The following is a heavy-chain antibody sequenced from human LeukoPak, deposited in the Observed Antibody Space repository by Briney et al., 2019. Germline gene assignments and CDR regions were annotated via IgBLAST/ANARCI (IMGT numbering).Heavy chain of an antibody. D-gene: IGHD6-13*01. V-gene: IGHV1-8*01. J-gene: IGHJ4*02. Sequence: ASVKVSCKASGYTFTSYDINWVRQATGQGLEWMGWMNPNSGNTGYAQKLQGRVTMTTDTSTSTAYMELRSLRSDDTAVYYCARGIAAALFDYWGQGTLVTVSS. CDR2: MNPNSGNT. CDR1: GYTFTSYD. CDR3: ARGIAAALFDY.